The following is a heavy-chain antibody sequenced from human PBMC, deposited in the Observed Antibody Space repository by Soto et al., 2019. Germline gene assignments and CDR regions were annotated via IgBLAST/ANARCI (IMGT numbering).Heavy chain of an antibody. Sequence: GGSLRLSCAASGFIFRSYGMSWVRQAPGKGLEWASAISGSGDSPYYADSVKGRFTVSRDNSKNTLYLQMTSLRAEDTAVYYCAKATWGYWYFDLWGRGTLVTVSS. CDR1: GFIFRSYG. D-gene: IGHD7-27*01. CDR3: AKATWGYWYFDL. V-gene: IGHV3-23*01. J-gene: IGHJ2*01. CDR2: ISGSGDSP.